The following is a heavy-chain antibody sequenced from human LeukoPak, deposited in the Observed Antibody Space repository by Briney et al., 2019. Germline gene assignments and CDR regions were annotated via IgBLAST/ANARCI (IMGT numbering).Heavy chain of an antibody. J-gene: IGHJ4*02. Sequence: GGSLRLSCAASGFTFSSYEMNWVRQAPGKGLEWVSYISSSGSTIYYADSVKGRFTISRDNAKNSLYLQMNSLRAEDTAVYYCARDIYDILTGYYYYFDYWGQGTLVTVSS. CDR3: ARDIYDILTGYYYYFDY. CDR1: GFTFSSYE. V-gene: IGHV3-48*03. CDR2: ISSSGSTI. D-gene: IGHD3-9*01.